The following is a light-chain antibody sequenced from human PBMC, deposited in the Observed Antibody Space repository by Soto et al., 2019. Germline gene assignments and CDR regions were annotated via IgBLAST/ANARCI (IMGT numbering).Light chain of an antibody. V-gene: IGKV1-5*03. CDR2: KAS. CDR1: QSITTC. J-gene: IGKJ2*01. Sequence: DIQMTQSPSTLSAFVGDRVTITCRASQSITTCLAWYQQKPGKAPKVLIYKASSLESGVPSRFSGRGSATAITRTISSVQPDGSATYCWAQYNSYPYAFGQGTKLEIK. CDR3: AQYNSYPYA.